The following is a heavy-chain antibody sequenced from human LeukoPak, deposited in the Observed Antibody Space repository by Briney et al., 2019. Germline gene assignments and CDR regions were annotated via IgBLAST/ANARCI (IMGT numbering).Heavy chain of an antibody. Sequence: GASVKVSCKASGYTFTNYHLHWLRQAPRQGLEWMGIINASVGSTSYEQKFQDRVTMTRDTSTSTVYMELNSLRSENPAVYYYARATWYGGNPSGAFDIWGQGTMVTVSS. CDR3: ARATWYGGNPSGAFDI. J-gene: IGHJ3*02. D-gene: IGHD4/OR15-4a*01. V-gene: IGHV1-46*01. CDR2: INASVGST. CDR1: GYTFTNYH.